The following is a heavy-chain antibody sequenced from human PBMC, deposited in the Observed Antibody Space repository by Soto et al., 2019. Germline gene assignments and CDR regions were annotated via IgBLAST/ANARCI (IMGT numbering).Heavy chain of an antibody. CDR3: ARQGGGLAY. CDR2: IYPGDSDV. Sequence: EVKLVQSGAEVKKPGESLKISCKGSGYSFSTYWIAWVRQLPGEGLEWMGIIYPGDSDVRYSPSFQGQFTISADKSISTAYLQWSSLKAPDIAMYYCARQGGGLAYWGQGTLVTVSS. CDR1: GYSFSTYW. D-gene: IGHD2-15*01. V-gene: IGHV5-51*01. J-gene: IGHJ4*02.